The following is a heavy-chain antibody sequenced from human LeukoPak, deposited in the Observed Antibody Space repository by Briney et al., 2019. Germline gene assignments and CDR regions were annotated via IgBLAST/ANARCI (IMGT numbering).Heavy chain of an antibody. D-gene: IGHD2-21*02. J-gene: IGHJ4*02. CDR1: GFTFSSYS. V-gene: IGHV3-21*01. CDR2: ISSSSSYI. Sequence: GALRLSCAASGFTFSSYSMNWVRQAPGKGLEWVSSISSSSSYIYYADSVKGRFTISRDNAKNSLYLQMNSLRAEDTAVYYCARDPRSRAYCGGDCPPAYWGQGTLVTVSS. CDR3: ARDPRSRAYCGGDCPPAY.